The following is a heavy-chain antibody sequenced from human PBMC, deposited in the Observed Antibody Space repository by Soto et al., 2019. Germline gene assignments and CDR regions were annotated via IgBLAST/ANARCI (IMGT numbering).Heavy chain of an antibody. CDR1: GGSISNYF. CDR3: ARPYSTAWYDAFDI. D-gene: IGHD6-19*01. J-gene: IGHJ3*02. V-gene: IGHV4-59*08. CDR2: FYYSGTT. Sequence: SETLSLTCTVSGGSISNYFWSWIRQSPGKGLEWIGYFYYSGTTNYNPSLKSRVTISIDTSKKQFSLKLSSVTAADTAVYYCARPYSTAWYDAFDIWGRGTMVTVSS.